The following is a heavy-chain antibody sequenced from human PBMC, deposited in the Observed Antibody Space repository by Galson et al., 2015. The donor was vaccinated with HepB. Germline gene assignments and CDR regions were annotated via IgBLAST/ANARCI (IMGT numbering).Heavy chain of an antibody. CDR2: VWYDATYN. CDR1: GFTFSSYN. J-gene: IGHJ4*02. Sequence: SLRLSCAASGFTFSSYNMHWVRQAPGKGLEWVAIVWYDATYNYYADSVKGRFTISRDNSKNTLYRQMHSLRAEDTAVYYCVRLTLAGGFDYWCRGTLVTVSS. D-gene: IGHD6-13*01. V-gene: IGHV3-33*01. CDR3: VRLTLAGGFDY.